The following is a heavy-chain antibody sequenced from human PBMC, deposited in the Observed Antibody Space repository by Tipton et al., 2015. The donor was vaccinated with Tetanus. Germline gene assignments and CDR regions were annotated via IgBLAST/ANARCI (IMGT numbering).Heavy chain of an antibody. D-gene: IGHD5-18*01. Sequence: TLSLTCSVSGGPIRDSDYYWGWVRLPPGKGLEWIAGIYYSGNSYYNPTFQSRVTISVDTSRNQFSLRLSSVTAADTAVYYCARPRAYTYGYRGSYFDYWGQGILVTVSS. CDR2: IYYSGNS. V-gene: IGHV4-39*01. CDR1: GGPIRDSDYY. J-gene: IGHJ4*02. CDR3: ARPRAYTYGYRGSYFDY.